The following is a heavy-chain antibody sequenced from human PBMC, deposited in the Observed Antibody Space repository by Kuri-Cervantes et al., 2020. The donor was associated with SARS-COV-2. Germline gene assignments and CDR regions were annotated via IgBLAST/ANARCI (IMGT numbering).Heavy chain of an antibody. CDR3: ARSGWYSRGVTYYHLDV. D-gene: IGHD6-19*01. CDR2: INHSGST. Sequence: ESLKISCAVYGGSFSGYYWSWIRQPPGKGLEWIGEINHSGSTNYNPSLKSRVTISVDTSKNQFSLNPTSVTAADTAVYFCARSGWYSRGVTYYHLDVWGKGTTVTVSS. J-gene: IGHJ6*03. V-gene: IGHV4-34*01. CDR1: GGSFSGYY.